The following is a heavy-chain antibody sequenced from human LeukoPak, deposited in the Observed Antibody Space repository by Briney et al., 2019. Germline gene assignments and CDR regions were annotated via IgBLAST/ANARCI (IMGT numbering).Heavy chain of an antibody. CDR3: ARSGEFSTSSDI. CDR1: GYTLSNYY. V-gene: IGHV1-46*01. CDR2: INCSGGST. J-gene: IGHJ3*02. D-gene: IGHD6-6*01. Sequence: ASVKVSCKASGYTLSNYYIHWVRQAPGQGLEWMGRINCSGGSTTYAQKFQGRVTMTRDTSTSTVYMEMSSLRSEDTAVYYCARSGEFSTSSDIWGQGTMVTVSS.